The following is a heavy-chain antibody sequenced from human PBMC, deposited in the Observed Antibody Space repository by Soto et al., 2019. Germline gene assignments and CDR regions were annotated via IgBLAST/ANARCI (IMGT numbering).Heavy chain of an antibody. CDR3: ARVSNREPRGIDN. CDR1: VATFSDYH. D-gene: IGHD1-26*01. J-gene: IGHJ4*01. CDR2: VNHSGST. Sequence: PSCTDCHTCSFEVATFSDYHLCRILQPPGKGLEWIGEVNHSGSTNDNPALKSRYTISTDTSKNQFSLKLSSVTAADTAVYSCARVSNREPRGIDNRGQ. V-gene: IGHV4-34*01.